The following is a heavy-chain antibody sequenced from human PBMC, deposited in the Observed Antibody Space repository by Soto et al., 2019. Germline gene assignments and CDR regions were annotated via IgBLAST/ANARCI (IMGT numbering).Heavy chain of an antibody. CDR3: ARELKTYYYGSGSPNWFDP. J-gene: IGHJ5*02. CDR1: GGSFSGYY. CDR2: INHSGST. D-gene: IGHD3-10*01. V-gene: IGHV4-34*01. Sequence: SDTLSLTCAVYGGSFSGYYWSWIRQPPGKGLEWIGEINHSGSTNYNPSLKSRVTISVDTSKNQFSLKLSSVTAADTAVYYCARELKTYYYGSGSPNWFDPWGQGTLVTVSS.